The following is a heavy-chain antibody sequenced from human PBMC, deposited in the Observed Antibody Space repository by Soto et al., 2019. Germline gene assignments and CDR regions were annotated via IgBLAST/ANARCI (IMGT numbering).Heavy chain of an antibody. D-gene: IGHD2-21*01. Sequence: VASVKVSCKASGYTFTGYYMHWVRQAPGQGLEWMGWINPNSGGTNYAQKFQGRVTMTRDTSISTAYMELSRLRSDDTAVYYCARDVLPGGDNYYYGMDVWGQGTTVTVSS. CDR2: INPNSGGT. J-gene: IGHJ6*02. CDR3: ARDVLPGGDNYYYGMDV. V-gene: IGHV1-2*02. CDR1: GYTFTGYY.